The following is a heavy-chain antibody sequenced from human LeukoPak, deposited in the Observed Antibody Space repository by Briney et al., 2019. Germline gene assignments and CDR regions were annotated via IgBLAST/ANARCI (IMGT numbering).Heavy chain of an antibody. J-gene: IGHJ4*02. V-gene: IGHV4-34*01. CDR1: GGSISSYY. CDR2: INHSGST. D-gene: IGHD3-10*01. Sequence: SETLSLTCTVSGGSISSYYWSWIRQPPGKGLEWIGEINHSGSTNYNPSLKSRVTISVDTSKNQFSLKLSSVTAADTAVYYCARGRSGLLWFGESRGKEIDYWGQGTLVTVSS. CDR3: ARGRSGLLWFGESRGKEIDY.